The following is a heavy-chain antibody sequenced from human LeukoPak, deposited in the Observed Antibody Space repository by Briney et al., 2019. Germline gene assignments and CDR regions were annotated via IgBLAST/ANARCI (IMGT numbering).Heavy chain of an antibody. V-gene: IGHV3-7*01. J-gene: IGHJ4*02. Sequence: QSGGSLRLSCAASGFTFSSYEMNWVRQAPGKGLEWVAHMNQGGSETTNVDSVKGRFTISRDDAKNLVFLQMNSLRVEDTAVYYCARDGVAGGFDYWGQGILVTVSS. CDR2: MNQGGSET. D-gene: IGHD6-19*01. CDR3: ARDGVAGGFDY. CDR1: GFTFSSYE.